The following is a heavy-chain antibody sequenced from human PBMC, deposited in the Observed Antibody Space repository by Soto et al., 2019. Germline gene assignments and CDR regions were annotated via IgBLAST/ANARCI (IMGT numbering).Heavy chain of an antibody. V-gene: IGHV3-23*01. CDR2: ISGRGGST. CDR3: AKATMTLVVIRLDS. D-gene: IGHD3-22*01. Sequence: PGGSLRLSCAASGFTFSNYAMNWVRQAPGKWLEWVSTISGRGGSTYYADSVKGRFTISRDNSKNILYLQMNSLRAEDTAVYYCAKATMTLVVIRLDSWGQGTLVPVS. J-gene: IGHJ4*02. CDR1: GFTFSNYA.